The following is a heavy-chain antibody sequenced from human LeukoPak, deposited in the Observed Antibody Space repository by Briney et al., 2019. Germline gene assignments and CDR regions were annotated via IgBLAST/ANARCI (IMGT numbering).Heavy chain of an antibody. D-gene: IGHD6-19*01. CDR3: ARRLAAVAGTWFDP. CDR1: GYTFTGYY. J-gene: IGHJ5*02. Sequence: GASVKVSCKASGYTFTGYYMHWVRQAPGQGLERMGWINPNSGGTNYAQKFQGWVTMTRDTSISTAYMELSRLRSDDTAVYYCARRLAAVAGTWFDPWGQGTLVTVSS. V-gene: IGHV1-2*04. CDR2: INPNSGGT.